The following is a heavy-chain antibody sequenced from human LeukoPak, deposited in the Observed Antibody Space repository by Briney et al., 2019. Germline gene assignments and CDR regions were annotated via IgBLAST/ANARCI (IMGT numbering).Heavy chain of an antibody. CDR3: ARGYKGSDSSGYYFVHFDH. J-gene: IGHJ4*02. Sequence: ASVKVSCKASGYTFTDYYIHWVRQAPGQGLEWMVRTNPNTGGTNYAQKFQGRVTMTRDTSISTAYMELSRLRSDDTAVYYCARGYKGSDSSGYYFVHFDHWGQGTLVTVSS. V-gene: IGHV1-2*06. CDR2: TNPNTGGT. D-gene: IGHD3-22*01. CDR1: GYTFTDYY.